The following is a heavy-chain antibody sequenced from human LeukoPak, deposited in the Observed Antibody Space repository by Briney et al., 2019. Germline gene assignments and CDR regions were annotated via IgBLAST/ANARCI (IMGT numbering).Heavy chain of an antibody. J-gene: IGHJ4*02. CDR2: IYNSGAKI. D-gene: IGHD6-19*01. Sequence: SGGSLRLSYAVSGLTFSTYSMTWVRQGPGKGLEWVSSIYNSGAKIFYADSVKGRFTISRDNSKNMLYLQMNSLRVEDTAVYYCAKDVAPDSGWDLDYWGQGTLVTVSS. CDR3: AKDVAPDSGWDLDY. V-gene: IGHV3-23*01. CDR1: GLTFSTYS.